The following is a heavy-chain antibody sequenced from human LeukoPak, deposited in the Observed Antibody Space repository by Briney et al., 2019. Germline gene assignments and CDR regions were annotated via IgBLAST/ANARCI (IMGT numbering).Heavy chain of an antibody. CDR1: GGSFSGYY. CDR3: ARRRPIVGAIGY. CDR2: INHSGST. Sequence: SETLSLTCAVYGGSFSGYYWNWIRQPPGKGLEWIGEINHSGSTNYNPSLKSRVTISVDTSKNQFSLKLSSVTAADTAVYYCARRRPIVGAIGYWGQGTLVTVSS. J-gene: IGHJ4*02. V-gene: IGHV4-34*01. D-gene: IGHD1-26*01.